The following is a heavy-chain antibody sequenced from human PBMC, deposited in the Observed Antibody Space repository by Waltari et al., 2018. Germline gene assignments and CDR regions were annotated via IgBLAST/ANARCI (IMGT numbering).Heavy chain of an antibody. CDR1: GFPFSHQW. CDR2: ITPDGSTT. J-gene: IGHJ6*03. V-gene: IGHV3-74*03. Sequence: EVHLVESGGGLVQSGGSLRLSCAASGFPFSHQWMHWVRQAPGKGLVCVSRITPDGSTTTYADSVKGRFSISRDNARNTLYLQMNSLRVEDTAVYYCVRSADMDVWGKGTTVTVSS. CDR3: VRSADMDV.